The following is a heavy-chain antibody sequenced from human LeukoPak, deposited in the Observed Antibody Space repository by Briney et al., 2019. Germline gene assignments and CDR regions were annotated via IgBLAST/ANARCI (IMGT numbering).Heavy chain of an antibody. D-gene: IGHD4-17*01. CDR1: GGSISSGDYY. V-gene: IGHV4-30-4*08. CDR3: ATGYGDFRVEGRYFYS. CDR2: IYYSGST. Sequence: SETLSLTCIVSGGSISSGDYYWSWIRQPPGKGLEWIGYIYYSGSTYYNPSLKSRVTISVDTSKNQFSLKLSSVTAADTAVYYCATGYGDFRVEGRYFYSWGQGTLVTVSS. J-gene: IGHJ4*02.